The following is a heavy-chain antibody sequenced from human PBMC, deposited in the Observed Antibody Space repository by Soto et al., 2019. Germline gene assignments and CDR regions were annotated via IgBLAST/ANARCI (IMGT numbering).Heavy chain of an antibody. V-gene: IGHV1-69*01. D-gene: IGHD1-26*01. J-gene: IGHJ3*02. Sequence: QVQLVQSGAEVKKPGSSVKVSCKASGGSFSSNAVSWVRQAPGQGLEWMGGIIPILGSANYAQQFRDRLTITADGSTTTTHMELNSLRSEAAAVYYCACRERVDAFDIWGQGTLVTVSS. CDR3: ACRERVDAFDI. CDR2: IIPILGSA. CDR1: GGSFSSNA.